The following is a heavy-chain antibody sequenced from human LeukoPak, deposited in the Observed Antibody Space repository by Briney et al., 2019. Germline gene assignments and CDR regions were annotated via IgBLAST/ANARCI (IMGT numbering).Heavy chain of an antibody. D-gene: IGHD3-22*01. Sequence: GGSLRLSCAASGFTFDDYAMHWVRQAPGKGLEWVSGISWNSGSIGYADSAKGRFTISRDNAKSSLYLQMNSLRAEDTALYYCAKDKNYDSSGYDGAFDIWGQGTMVTVSS. CDR1: GFTFDDYA. J-gene: IGHJ3*02. CDR2: ISWNSGSI. V-gene: IGHV3-9*01. CDR3: AKDKNYDSSGYDGAFDI.